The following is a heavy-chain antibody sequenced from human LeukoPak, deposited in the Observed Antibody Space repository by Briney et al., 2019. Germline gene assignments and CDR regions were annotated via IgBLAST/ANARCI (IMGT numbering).Heavy chain of an antibody. D-gene: IGHD2-2*01. CDR1: GGSFSGYY. J-gene: IGHJ4*02. CDR3: ATLYCRRTSCLDY. V-gene: IGHV4-34*01. CDR2: INHSGST. Sequence: SETLSLTCAVYGGSFSGYYWSWIRQPPGKRLEWIGEINHSGSTNYNPSLKSRVTISVDTSNNQFSLRLGSVTAADTAVYYCATLYCRRTSCLDYWGQGSLVTVSS.